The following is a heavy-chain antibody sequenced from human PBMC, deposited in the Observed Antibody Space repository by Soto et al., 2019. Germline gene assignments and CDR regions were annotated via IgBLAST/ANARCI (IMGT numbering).Heavy chain of an antibody. D-gene: IGHD3-10*01. CDR3: TRDWEITVSTWSFGGF. CDR1: GGTFSPYT. Sequence: QVQLVQSGAEVKKPGSSVKVSCKASGGTFSPYTINWVRQAPGQGLEWMGRIIPFHGVTNYAQKFQVRVRITADKSTSTAYMELSGLRFEDTAMYYCTRDWEITVSTWSFGGFWGRGTLVTVSS. CDR2: IIPFHGVT. J-gene: IGHJ4*02. V-gene: IGHV1-69*08.